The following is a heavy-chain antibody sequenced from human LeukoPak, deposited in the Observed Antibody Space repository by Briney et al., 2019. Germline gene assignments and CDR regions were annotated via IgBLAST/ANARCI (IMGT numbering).Heavy chain of an antibody. CDR2: ISSSSSYI. V-gene: IGHV3-21*01. CDR1: GFTFSSYS. J-gene: IGHJ4*02. Sequence: PGGSLRLSCAASGFTFSSYSMNWVRQAPGKGLEWVSSISSSSSYIYYADSVKGRFTISRDNAKNSLYLQMNSLRAEDTAVYYCAAWFGELLYHYWGQGTLVTVSP. D-gene: IGHD3-10*01. CDR3: AAWFGELLYHY.